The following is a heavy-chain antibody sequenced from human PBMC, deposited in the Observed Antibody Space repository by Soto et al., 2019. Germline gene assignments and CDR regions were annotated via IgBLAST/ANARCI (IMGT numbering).Heavy chain of an antibody. CDR2: ISYDGSNS. Sequence: QVQLVESGGGVVQPGRSLRVSCVASGFTFSSFAFHWVRQAPGKGLEWVAVISYDGSNSDYAESVKGRFTISRDNSKNSLYLQMHSLRAEDTAVYYCAKLPGYFHESTAYSNSFHMWGPGTMVTVSS. D-gene: IGHD3-22*01. V-gene: IGHV3-30*18. CDR3: AKLPGYFHESTAYSNSFHM. CDR1: GFTFSSFA. J-gene: IGHJ3*02.